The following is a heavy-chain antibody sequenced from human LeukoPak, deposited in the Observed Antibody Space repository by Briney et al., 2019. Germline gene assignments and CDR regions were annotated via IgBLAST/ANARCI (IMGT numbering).Heavy chain of an antibody. CDR3: ARAERYYGSGSFYWFDP. Sequence: ASVKVSCKASGYTFTSYGISWVRQALGQGLEWMGWISAYNGNTNYAQKLQGRVTMTTDTSTSTAYMELRSLRSDDTAVYYCARAERYYGSGSFYWFDPWGQGTLVTVSS. V-gene: IGHV1-18*04. CDR1: GYTFTSYG. D-gene: IGHD3-10*01. CDR2: ISAYNGNT. J-gene: IGHJ5*02.